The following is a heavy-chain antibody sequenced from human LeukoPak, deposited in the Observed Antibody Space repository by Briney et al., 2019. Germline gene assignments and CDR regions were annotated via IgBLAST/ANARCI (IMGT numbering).Heavy chain of an antibody. CDR1: SGSINNYY. D-gene: IGHD4-23*01. J-gene: IGHJ4*02. V-gene: IGHV4-59*08. CDR2: ISYSGST. CDR3: ARGDAYGGRTPVD. Sequence: SETLSLTCTVSSGSINNYYWNWIRQPPGKGLEWIGYISYSGSTNYNPSLKSRVTISVDTSKSQFSLKLSSVTAADTAVYYCARGDAYGGRTPVDWGQGTLVTVSS.